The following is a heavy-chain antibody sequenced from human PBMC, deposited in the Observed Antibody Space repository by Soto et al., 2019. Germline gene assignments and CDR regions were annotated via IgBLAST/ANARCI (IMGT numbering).Heavy chain of an antibody. D-gene: IGHD6-13*01. CDR2: IYYSGST. V-gene: IGHV4-39*01. J-gene: IGHJ4*02. CDR3: ARLAGIAAAGNFDY. Sequence: SETLSLTCTVSGGSISSSSYYWGWIRQPPGKGLEWIGSIYYSGSTYYNPSLKSRVTISVDTSKNQFSLKLSSVTAADTAVYYCARLAGIAAAGNFDYWGQGTLVTVS. CDR1: GGSISSSSYY.